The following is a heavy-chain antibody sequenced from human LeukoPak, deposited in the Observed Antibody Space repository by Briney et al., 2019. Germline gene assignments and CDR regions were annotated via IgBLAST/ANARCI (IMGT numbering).Heavy chain of an antibody. J-gene: IGHJ4*02. CDR1: GGSISSYY. Sequence: PSETLSLTCTVSGGSISSYYWSWIRQPPGKGLEWIGYIYDNGKTNYNSSLKSRVTISVDTSKNQFSLKLSSVTAADTAVYYCARDQSAVAGVDYWGQGTLVTVSS. CDR2: IYDNGKT. D-gene: IGHD6-19*01. CDR3: ARDQSAVAGVDY. V-gene: IGHV4-59*12.